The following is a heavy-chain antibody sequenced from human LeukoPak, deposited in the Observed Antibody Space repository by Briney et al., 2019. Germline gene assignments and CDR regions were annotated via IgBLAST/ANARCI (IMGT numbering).Heavy chain of an antibody. D-gene: IGHD3-3*01. CDR2: IYHSGST. Sequence: SETLSLTCTVSGYSISSGYYWGWIRQPPGKGLEWIGSIYHSGSTYYNPSLKSRVTISVDTSKNQFSLKLSSVTAADTAVYYCARVINDFWSGYSYYFDYWGQGTLVTVSS. V-gene: IGHV4-38-2*02. CDR1: GYSISSGYY. J-gene: IGHJ4*02. CDR3: ARVINDFWSGYSYYFDY.